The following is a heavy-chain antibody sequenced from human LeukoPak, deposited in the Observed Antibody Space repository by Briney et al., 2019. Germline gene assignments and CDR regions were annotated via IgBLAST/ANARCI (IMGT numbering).Heavy chain of an antibody. CDR1: GGSFSGYY. Sequence: SETLSLTCAVYGGSFSGYYWGWIRQPPGKGLEWIGSIYYSGSTYYNPSLKSRVTISVDTSKNQFSLKLSSVTAADTAVYYCARHSSEQQLVRTNYYYYYMDVWGKGTTVTISS. J-gene: IGHJ6*03. D-gene: IGHD6-13*01. V-gene: IGHV4-39*01. CDR2: IYYSGST. CDR3: ARHSSEQQLVRTNYYYYYMDV.